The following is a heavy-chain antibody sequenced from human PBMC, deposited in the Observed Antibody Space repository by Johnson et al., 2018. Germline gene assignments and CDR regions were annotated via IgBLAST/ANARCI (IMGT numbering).Heavy chain of an antibody. Sequence: EVQLVESGGGLVQPGGSLRLSCAASGFTFSNYNMHWVRQATGKGLEWVSGIGTGGDTYYSASVKGRFTISREDAKNSLYLQLKSLRAGDTAVNYCARTYTFDMWGQGTVVTVSS. CDR3: ARTYTFDM. CDR1: GFTFSNYN. J-gene: IGHJ3*02. V-gene: IGHV3-13*01. D-gene: IGHD3-16*01. CDR2: IGTGGDT.